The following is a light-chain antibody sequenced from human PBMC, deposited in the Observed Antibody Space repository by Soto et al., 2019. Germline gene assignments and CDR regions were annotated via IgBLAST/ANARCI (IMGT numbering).Light chain of an antibody. CDR2: GVS. Sequence: QSALTQPASVSGSPGQSITIFCTGTSSDVGAYNYVSWYQQHPGKAPKLMISGVSNRPSGVSNRFSGSKSGNTASLTISGLQADDEADYYCSSYTGSSTPEVFGARTKLTVL. CDR3: SSYTGSSTPEV. CDR1: SSDVGAYNY. V-gene: IGLV2-14*01. J-gene: IGLJ3*02.